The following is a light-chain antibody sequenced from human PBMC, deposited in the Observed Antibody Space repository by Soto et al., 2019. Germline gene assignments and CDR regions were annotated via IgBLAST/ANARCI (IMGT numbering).Light chain of an antibody. V-gene: IGLV1-51*01. CDR2: DND. Sequence: QSVLTQPPSVSAAPGQKVTISCSGSSSNIGKNYVSWYQQVPGTAPKLLIYDNDERPSGIPDRFSGSKSGTSATLGITGLQTGDEADYYCGTWDSSLSAVVFGGGTKLTVL. CDR1: SSNIGKNY. CDR3: GTWDSSLSAVV. J-gene: IGLJ2*01.